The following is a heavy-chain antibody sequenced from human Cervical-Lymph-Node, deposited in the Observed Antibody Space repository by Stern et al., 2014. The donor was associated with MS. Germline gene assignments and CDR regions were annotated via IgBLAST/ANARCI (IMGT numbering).Heavy chain of an antibody. J-gene: IGHJ5*02. CDR1: RYTFTNYY. V-gene: IGHV1-46*01. CDR2: INLSGGDT. D-gene: IGHD1-26*01. Sequence: VQLVESGAGVKKPGASVTVSCKASRYTFTNYYMHWVRQAPGQGLEWMGTINLSGGDTFYAQKSQDRVTVTRDVSTRTAYMELSSLRSEDTAVYYCATERSYSCWFDPWGQGTQVTVSS. CDR3: ATERSYSCWFDP.